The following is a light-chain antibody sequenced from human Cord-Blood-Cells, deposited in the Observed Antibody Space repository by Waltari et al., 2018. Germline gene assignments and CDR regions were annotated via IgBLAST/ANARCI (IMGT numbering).Light chain of an antibody. J-gene: IGLJ3*02. CDR3: CSYAGSSTWV. V-gene: IGLV2-23*01. CDR1: SSDGCGYNL. CDR2: EGS. Sequence: QSALTQPASVSASPGQSLTIPCTGTSSDGCGYNLVSWYQQHPGKAPKLMIYEGSKLPSGVSNRFSGSKSGNTASLTISGLQAEDEADYYCCSYAGSSTWVFGGGTKLTVL.